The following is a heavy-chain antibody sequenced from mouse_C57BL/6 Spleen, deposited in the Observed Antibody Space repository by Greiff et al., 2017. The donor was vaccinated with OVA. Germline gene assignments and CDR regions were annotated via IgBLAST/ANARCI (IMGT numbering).Heavy chain of an antibody. CDR3: ARYEYDNYYAMDY. CDR2: IYPGDGDT. J-gene: IGHJ4*01. CDR1: GYAFSSYW. D-gene: IGHD2-4*01. Sequence: QVQLKQSGAELVKPGASVKISCKASGYAFSSYWMNWVKQRPGKGLEWIGQIYPGDGDTNYNGKFKGKATLTADKSSSTAYMQLSSLTSEDSAVYFCARYEYDNYYAMDYWGQGTSVTVSS. V-gene: IGHV1-80*01.